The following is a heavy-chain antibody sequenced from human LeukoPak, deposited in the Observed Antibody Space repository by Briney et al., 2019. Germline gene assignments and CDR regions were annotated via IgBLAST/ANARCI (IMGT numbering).Heavy chain of an antibody. D-gene: IGHD2-15*01. J-gene: IGHJ4*02. Sequence: NPGGSLRLSCAASGFTFSDYYMSWIRQAPGKGLEWVSYISGGSSTIYYADSLKGRFTVSRDNAKNSLYLLMNSLRAEDTAVYYCARRGSGRHFDFWGQGTLVTVSS. V-gene: IGHV3-11*01. CDR3: ARRGSGRHFDF. CDR1: GFTFSDYY. CDR2: ISGGSSTI.